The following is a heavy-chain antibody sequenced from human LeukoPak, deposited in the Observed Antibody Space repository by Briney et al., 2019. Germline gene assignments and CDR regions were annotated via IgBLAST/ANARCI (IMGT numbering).Heavy chain of an antibody. CDR2: ISGTSGNT. Sequence: ETLSLTCAVYGGSFSGYYWSWVRQAPGKGLEWVSSISGTSGNTYYADSVKGRFAISRDNSKDTLYLQMNSLRAEDTAIYYCAKFRADSSGWPFDYWGQGTLVTVSS. D-gene: IGHD6-19*01. J-gene: IGHJ4*02. CDR1: GGSFSGYY. CDR3: AKFRADSSGWPFDY. V-gene: IGHV3-23*01.